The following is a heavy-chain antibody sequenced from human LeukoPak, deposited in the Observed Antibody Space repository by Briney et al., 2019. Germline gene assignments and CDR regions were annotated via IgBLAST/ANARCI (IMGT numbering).Heavy chain of an antibody. J-gene: IGHJ4*02. V-gene: IGHV4-34*01. CDR3: TRGAGFDRYCRPGGCDSGYYDA. CDR2: INRAVTT. Sequence: SETLSLTCAVYGDSFSRYYWSWVRQPPGKPLDDIGEINRAVTTNYKASLKTRVTLSIDTSKNQFSLRLTSVAAADTAVYFCTRGAGFDRYCRPGGCDSGYYDAWGQGTPVSASS. D-gene: IGHD2-15*01. CDR1: GDSFSRYY.